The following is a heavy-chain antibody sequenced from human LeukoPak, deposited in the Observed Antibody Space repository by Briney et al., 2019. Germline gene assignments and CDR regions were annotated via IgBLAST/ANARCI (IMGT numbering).Heavy chain of an antibody. CDR3: ARQPAGTAAFDI. CDR2: VRDNGES. J-gene: IGHJ3*02. CDR1: GGSITGYY. D-gene: IGHD1-14*01. Sequence: PSETLSLTCTVSGGSITGYYWSWLRQPPGKGLEWIAYVRDNGESNYNPSLKSRVTISVDTRNNQISLRLNFVTAADTAIYYCARQPAGTAAFDIWGLRTMVTVSS. V-gene: IGHV4-59*08.